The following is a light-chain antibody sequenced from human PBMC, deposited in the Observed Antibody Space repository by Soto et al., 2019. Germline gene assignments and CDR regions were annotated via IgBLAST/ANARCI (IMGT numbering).Light chain of an antibody. CDR1: SSDVGGYNY. J-gene: IGLJ3*02. V-gene: IGLV2-14*01. Sequence: QSALTQPASVSGSPGQSITISCTGTSSDVGGYNYVSWYQQHPGKAPKLMIYEVSNRPSGVSNRFSGSKSGNTASLTISGFQAEDEAAYYCSSYTSSSTRVFGGGTKLTVL. CDR2: EVS. CDR3: SSYTSSSTRV.